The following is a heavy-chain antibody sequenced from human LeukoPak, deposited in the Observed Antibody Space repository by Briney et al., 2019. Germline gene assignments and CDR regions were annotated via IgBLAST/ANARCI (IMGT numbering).Heavy chain of an antibody. CDR3: ARTYYYDSSGYLNRWFDS. J-gene: IGHJ5*01. CDR1: GGSVSSYY. V-gene: IGHV4-59*08. D-gene: IGHD3-22*01. Sequence: SETLSLTCTVSGGSVSSYYWSWIRQPPGKGLEWIGYIYDIGSTKYNPSLKSRVTMSVDTSKNQFSLRLSSVTAAETAVYHCARTYYYDSSGYLNRWFDSWRQGALVTVSS. CDR2: IYDIGST.